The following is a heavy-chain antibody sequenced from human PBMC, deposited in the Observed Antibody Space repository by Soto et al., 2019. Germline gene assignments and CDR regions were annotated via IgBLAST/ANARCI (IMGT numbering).Heavy chain of an antibody. Sequence: EVHLVESGGSLVQPGGSLRLSCAASAFTFSSNWMHWVRQAPGKGLVWVSCIDNDGSYTSYADSVKGRFSISRDNARNTVYLQVNSLSAEHTGLYYCARSLYGAYVDYWGQGTLVTVSS. CDR2: IDNDGSYT. D-gene: IGHD3-10*01. J-gene: IGHJ4*02. CDR3: ARSLYGAYVDY. CDR1: AFTFSSNW. V-gene: IGHV3-74*01.